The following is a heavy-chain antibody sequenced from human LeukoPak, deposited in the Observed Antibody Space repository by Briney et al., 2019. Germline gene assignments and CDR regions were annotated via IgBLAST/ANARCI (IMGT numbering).Heavy chain of an antibody. J-gene: IGHJ6*03. CDR2: IYYTGST. V-gene: IGHV4-59*02. CDR3: ARVKKEWELLRYYYYMDV. Sequence: SETLSLTCTISGGSVSDYYWSWIRQSPGKGLEWIGYIYYTGSTSYNPSLKSRVTISADTSKNEFSLKLNSVTAADTAVYYCARVKKEWELLRYYYYMDVWGKGTTVTVSS. D-gene: IGHD1-26*01. CDR1: GGSVSDYY.